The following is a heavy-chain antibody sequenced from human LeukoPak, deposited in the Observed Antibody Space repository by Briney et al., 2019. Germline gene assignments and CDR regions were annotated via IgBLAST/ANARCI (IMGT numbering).Heavy chain of an antibody. CDR1: GFTFSDYY. CDR3: ARDHVVPAAIGGRDSGYDFEYYYYGMDV. D-gene: IGHD2-2*02. V-gene: IGHV3-11*01. J-gene: IGHJ6*02. Sequence: KAGGSLRLSCAASGFTFSDYYMSWIRQAPGKGLEWVSYISSSGSTIYYADSVKGRFTISRDNAKNSLYLQMNSLRAEDTAVYYCARDHVVPAAIGGRDSGYDFEYYYYGMDVWGQGTTVTVSS. CDR2: ISSSGSTI.